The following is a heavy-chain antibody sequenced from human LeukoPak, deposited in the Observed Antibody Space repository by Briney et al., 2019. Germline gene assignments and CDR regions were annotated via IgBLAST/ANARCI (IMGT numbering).Heavy chain of an antibody. CDR2: IKQDGSET. CDR3: ARERYYYDSSGPGRPYYFDY. J-gene: IGHJ4*02. Sequence: GGSLRLSCAASGFTFSSYWMSWVRQAPGKGLEWVANIKQDGSETYYVDSVTGRFTISRDNAKNSLYLQMNSLRAEDTAVYYCARERYYYDSSGPGRPYYFDYWGQGTLVTVSS. V-gene: IGHV3-7*04. D-gene: IGHD3-22*01. CDR1: GFTFSSYW.